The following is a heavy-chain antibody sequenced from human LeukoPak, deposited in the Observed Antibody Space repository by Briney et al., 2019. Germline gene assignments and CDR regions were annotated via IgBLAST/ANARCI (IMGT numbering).Heavy chain of an antibody. CDR1: GGSISSYY. Sequence: SETLSLTCTVSGGSISSYYWSWIRQPPGKGLEWIGYIYYSGTTNYNPSLKSRVTISADTSKNQFSLKLSSVTAADTAVYYCARGVYIAAAQYAYWGQGTLVTVSS. D-gene: IGHD6-13*01. J-gene: IGHJ4*02. CDR3: ARGVYIAAAQYAY. CDR2: IYYSGTT. V-gene: IGHV4-59*01.